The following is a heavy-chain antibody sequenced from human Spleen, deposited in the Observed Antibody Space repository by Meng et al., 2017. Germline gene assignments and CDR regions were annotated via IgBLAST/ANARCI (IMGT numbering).Heavy chain of an antibody. D-gene: IGHD3-22*01. Sequence: ASVKVSCKTSGYTFTGYYIHWVRQAPGQGLEWMGRINPNSGGTNYVQKFQGRVTMTRDTSISTAYMELSTLRSDDTAVYYCARDTTGHYYDSSGYLGGYWGQGTLVTVSS. J-gene: IGHJ4*02. CDR2: INPNSGGT. CDR3: ARDTTGHYYDSSGYLGGY. V-gene: IGHV1-2*06. CDR1: GYTFTGYY.